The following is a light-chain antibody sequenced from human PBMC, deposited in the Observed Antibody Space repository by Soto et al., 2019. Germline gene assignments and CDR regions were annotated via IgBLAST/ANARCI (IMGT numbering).Light chain of an antibody. V-gene: IGLV2-11*01. CDR3: CSYAGSNNFV. J-gene: IGLJ1*01. Sequence: QSVLTQPRSVSGSPGQSVTISCTGTSSDVGGYDYVSWYQHHPGKAPKLMIYDVDKRPSGVPGRFSGSKSGNTASLTISGLQAEDEADYYCCSYAGSNNFVFGTGTKLTVL. CDR2: DVD. CDR1: SSDVGGYDY.